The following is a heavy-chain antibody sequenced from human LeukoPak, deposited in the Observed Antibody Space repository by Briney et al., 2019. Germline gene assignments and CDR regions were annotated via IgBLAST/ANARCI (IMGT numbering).Heavy chain of an antibody. CDR3: ARGDPYCSSTSCYVDY. CDR1: GLTVSSED. J-gene: IGHJ4*02. CDR2: LQSDSTT. Sequence: PGGSLRLSCGASGLTVSSEDMSWVRQAPGKGLEWVSVLQSDSTTYYADSVKGRFTISRDISKNTLYLQMNSLRVEDTAVYYCARGDPYCSSTSCYVDYWGQGTLVTVSS. V-gene: IGHV3-66*01. D-gene: IGHD2-2*01.